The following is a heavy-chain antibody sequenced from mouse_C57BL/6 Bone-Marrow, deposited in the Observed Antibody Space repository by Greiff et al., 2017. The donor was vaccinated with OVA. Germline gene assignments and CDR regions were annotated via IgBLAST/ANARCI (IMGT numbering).Heavy chain of an antibody. Sequence: QVQLQQPGAELVMPGASVKLSCKASGYTFTSYWMHWVKQRPGQGLEWIGEIDPSDSYTNYNQKFKGKSTLTVDKSYSTAYMQLSSLTSVDTAIYDFATIPFIATVVAKDYWGQGTTLTVSS. D-gene: IGHD1-1*01. CDR3: ATIPFIATVVAKDY. CDR1: GYTFTSYW. CDR2: IDPSDSYT. V-gene: IGHV1-69*01. J-gene: IGHJ2*01.